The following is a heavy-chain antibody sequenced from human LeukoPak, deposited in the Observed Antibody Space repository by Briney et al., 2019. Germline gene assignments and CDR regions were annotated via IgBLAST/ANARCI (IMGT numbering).Heavy chain of an antibody. V-gene: IGHV1-24*01. J-gene: IGHJ4*02. CDR1: GYTLTELS. CDR2: FDPEDGET. Sequence: GASVKVSCKVSGYTLTELSMHWVRQAPGKGLEWMGGFDPEDGETIYAQKFQGRVTMTEDTSTDAAYMELSSLRSEDTAVYYCATDGLFNLGFEHWGQGTLVTVSS. D-gene: IGHD1-1*01. CDR3: ATDGLFNLGFEH.